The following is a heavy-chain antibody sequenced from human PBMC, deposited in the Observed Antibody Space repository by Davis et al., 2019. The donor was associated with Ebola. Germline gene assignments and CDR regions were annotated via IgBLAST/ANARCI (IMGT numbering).Heavy chain of an antibody. V-gene: IGHV3-48*04. Sequence: PGGSLRLSCAASGFTFSAYSMNWVRQAPGQALEWVSYISYTSSTIHYADSVKGRFTISRDNAKNSLYLQMNSLRAEDTAVYYCARDSSGWPSYGMDVWGQGTTVTVSS. CDR3: ARDSSGWPSYGMDV. D-gene: IGHD6-19*01. CDR1: GFTFSAYS. J-gene: IGHJ6*02. CDR2: ISYTSSTI.